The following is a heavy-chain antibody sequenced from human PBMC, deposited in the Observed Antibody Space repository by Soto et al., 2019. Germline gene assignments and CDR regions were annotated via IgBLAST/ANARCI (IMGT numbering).Heavy chain of an antibody. CDR1: GGSFSCHY. J-gene: IGHJ5*02. D-gene: IGHD2-2*01. CDR3: ARGLSFVVVPTAIRWFAP. CDR2: INDSGST. V-gene: IGHV4-34*01. Sequence: SETLSLTCAVYGGSFSCHYWSWIRQPPGKGLEWIGEINDSGSTNYNPSLKSRVTISVDTSKNQFSLNLSSVTAADTALYYCARGLSFVVVPTAIRWFAPWGQGTLVTVSS.